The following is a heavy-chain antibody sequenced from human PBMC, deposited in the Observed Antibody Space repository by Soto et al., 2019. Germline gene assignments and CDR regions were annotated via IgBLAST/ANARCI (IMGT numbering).Heavy chain of an antibody. D-gene: IGHD3-9*01. CDR3: AGQKNDFLTGYYAYYGMDV. Sequence: GESLKISCKASGYNFANYWIAWVRQMPGKGLEWMGIIYPGDSDTRYSPSFQGQVTISADKSTAYLQWSSLKASDTAIYYCAGQKNDFLTGYYAYYGMDVWGQGTTVTVSS. J-gene: IGHJ6*02. CDR1: GYNFANYW. V-gene: IGHV5-51*01. CDR2: IYPGDSDT.